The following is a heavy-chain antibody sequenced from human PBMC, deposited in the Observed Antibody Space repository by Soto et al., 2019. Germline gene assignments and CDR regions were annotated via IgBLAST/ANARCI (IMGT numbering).Heavy chain of an antibody. D-gene: IGHD5-12*01. Sequence: QVQLVQSGAEVKKPGSSVKVSCKASGGTFSSYAISWVRQAPGQGLEWMGGIIPIFGTANYAQKFQGRVTINADESTSTAYMELSSLRSEDTAVYYCASLGYSGYDGRGAYYYYGMDVWGQGTTVTVSS. CDR1: GGTFSSYA. CDR2: IIPIFGTA. V-gene: IGHV1-69*01. J-gene: IGHJ6*02. CDR3: ASLGYSGYDGRGAYYYYGMDV.